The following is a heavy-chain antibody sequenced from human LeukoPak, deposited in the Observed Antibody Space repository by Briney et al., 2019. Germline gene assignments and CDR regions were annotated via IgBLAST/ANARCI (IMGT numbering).Heavy chain of an antibody. D-gene: IGHD3-22*01. CDR2: ISYDGSNK. J-gene: IGHJ4*02. Sequence: GGSLRLSCAASGFTFSSYSMNWVRQAPGKGLEWVAVISYDGSNKYYADSVKGRFTISRDNAKNSLYLQMNSLRAEDTAVYYCATIPRTYYYDSSGYFHFDYWGQGTLVTVSS. V-gene: IGHV3-30*03. CDR3: ATIPRTYYYDSSGYFHFDY. CDR1: GFTFSSYS.